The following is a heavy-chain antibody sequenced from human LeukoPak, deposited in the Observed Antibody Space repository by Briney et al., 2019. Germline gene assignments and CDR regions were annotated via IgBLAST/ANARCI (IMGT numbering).Heavy chain of an antibody. CDR2: IKSDGSST. V-gene: IGHV3-74*01. J-gene: IGHJ4*02. CDR1: AFTFSSYW. CDR3: ARDGYNADFGDY. Sequence: GGSLTLSCAASAFTFSSYWMHWVRQAQGKGLVWVSRIKSDGSSTNYADSVKGRFTISRDNAKNTLYLQMNSLRAEDTAVYYFARDGYNADFGDYWGQGTLVTVSS. D-gene: IGHD5-24*01.